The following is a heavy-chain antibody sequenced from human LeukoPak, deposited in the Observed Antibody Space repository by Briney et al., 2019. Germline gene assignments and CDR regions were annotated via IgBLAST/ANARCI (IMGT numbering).Heavy chain of an antibody. V-gene: IGHV1-2*02. D-gene: IGHD4-23*01. CDR1: GYTFTSYY. J-gene: IGHJ5*01. Sequence: ASVKVSCKASGYTFTSYYLHWVRQAPGQGLEWMGWINPDSGATKYAQKFQGRVTMTRDTSINTAYMELNSLRSDDTAVYYCARDLTGSGGNEKEPSWFDSWGQGTLVTVSS. CDR3: ARDLTGSGGNEKEPSWFDS. CDR2: INPDSGAT.